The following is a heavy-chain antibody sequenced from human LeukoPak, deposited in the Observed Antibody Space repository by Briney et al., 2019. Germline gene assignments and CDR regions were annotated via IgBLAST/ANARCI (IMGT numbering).Heavy chain of an antibody. J-gene: IGHJ4*02. CDR1: GFTFSDYY. D-gene: IGHD3-10*01. CDR2: ISSSSSYT. CDR3: ARDQWYYYGSGSYHPQDY. Sequence: GGSLRLSRAASGFTFSDYYMSWIRQAPGKGLEWVSYISSSSSYTNYADSVKGRFTISRDNAKNSLYLQMNSLRAEDTAVYYCARDQWYYYGSGSYHPQDYWGQGTLVTVSS. V-gene: IGHV3-11*06.